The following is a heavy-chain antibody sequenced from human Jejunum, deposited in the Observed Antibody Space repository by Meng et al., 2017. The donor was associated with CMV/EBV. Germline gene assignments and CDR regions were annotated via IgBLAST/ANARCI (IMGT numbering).Heavy chain of an antibody. CDR3: AERGGRY. D-gene: IGHD3-10*01. CDR2: IHYTGRA. J-gene: IGHJ4*02. V-gene: IGHV4-59*11. Sequence: QVQLQESGPGLVKPSETLSLTCPVSGVSISTHYWSWIRQTPGKGLEWIASIHYTGRADYSPSLKSRVTISIDTSDSQLSLKLTSVTTADTAMYYCAERGGRYWGQGILVTVSS. CDR1: GVSISTHY.